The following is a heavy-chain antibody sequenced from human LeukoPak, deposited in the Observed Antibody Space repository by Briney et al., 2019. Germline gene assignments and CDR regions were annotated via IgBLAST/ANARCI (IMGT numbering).Heavy chain of an antibody. CDR2: ISAYNGNT. D-gene: IGHD4-17*01. Sequence: ASVKVSCKASGYTFTSYGISWVRQAPGQGLEWMVWISAYNGNTNYAQKLQGRVTMTTDTSTSTAYMELRSLRSDDTAVYYCARVNTVTSTYYFDYWGQGTLVTVSS. CDR1: GYTFTSYG. CDR3: ARVNTVTSTYYFDY. V-gene: IGHV1-18*01. J-gene: IGHJ4*02.